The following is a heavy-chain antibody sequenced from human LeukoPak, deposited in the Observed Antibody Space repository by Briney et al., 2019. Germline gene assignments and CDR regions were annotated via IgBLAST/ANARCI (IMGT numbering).Heavy chain of an antibody. CDR2: IYYSGST. Sequence: PSETLSPTCTVSGGSISSYYWSWIRQPPGKGLEWIGYIYYSGSTNYNPSLKSRVTISVDTSKNQFSLKLSSVTAADTAVYYCARDLASGFDYWGQGTLVTVSS. CDR1: GGSISSYY. J-gene: IGHJ4*02. CDR3: ARDLASGFDY. V-gene: IGHV4-59*01. D-gene: IGHD5-12*01.